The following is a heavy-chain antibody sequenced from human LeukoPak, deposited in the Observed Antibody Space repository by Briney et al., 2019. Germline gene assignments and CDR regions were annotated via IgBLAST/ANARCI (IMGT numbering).Heavy chain of an antibody. V-gene: IGHV3-30*02. D-gene: IGHD3-9*01. CDR1: GFTFSSYG. CDR3: AKAQLRYFDWLPRDYYYYMDV. CDR2: IRYDGSNK. Sequence: GGSLRLSCAASGFTFSSYGMHWVRQAPGKGLEWVAFIRYDGSNKYYADSVKGRFTISRDNSKNTLYLQMNSLRAEDTAVYYCAKAQLRYFDWLPRDYYYYMDVWGKGTTVTVSS. J-gene: IGHJ6*03.